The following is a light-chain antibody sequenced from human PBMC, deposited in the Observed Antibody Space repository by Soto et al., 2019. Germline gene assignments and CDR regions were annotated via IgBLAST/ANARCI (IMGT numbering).Light chain of an antibody. Sequence: EIVLIQSPATLSLSPGERATLSCRASQGVSSSSLAWYQQKPGQAPRLLIYGASSRATGIPDRFSGSGSGTDFTLTISRLEPEDFAVYYCQQYGSSLRLTFGGGTKVDIK. CDR3: QQYGSSLRLT. J-gene: IGKJ4*01. CDR2: GAS. V-gene: IGKV3-20*01. CDR1: QGVSSSS.